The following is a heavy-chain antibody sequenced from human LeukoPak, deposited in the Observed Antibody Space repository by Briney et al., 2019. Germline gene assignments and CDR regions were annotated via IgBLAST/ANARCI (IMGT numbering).Heavy chain of an antibody. D-gene: IGHD2-2*01. CDR2: IYTSGST. J-gene: IGHJ5*02. CDR3: ARARYQLLSVWFDP. V-gene: IGHV4-61*02. Sequence: SETLSLTCTVSGGSISSGSYYWGWIRQPAGKGLEWIGRIYTSGSTNYNPSLKSRVTISVDTSKNQFSLKLSSVTAADTAVYYCARARYQLLSVWFDPWGQGTLVTVSS. CDR1: GGSISSGSYY.